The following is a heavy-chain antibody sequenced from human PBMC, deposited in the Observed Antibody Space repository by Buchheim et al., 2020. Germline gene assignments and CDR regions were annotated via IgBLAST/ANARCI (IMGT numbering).Heavy chain of an antibody. CDR2: ISSSSGTI. CDR3: ARALGYSYGPGDY. D-gene: IGHD5-18*01. CDR1: GFTFSSYT. Sequence: EVQLVESGGGLVQPGESLRLSCAASGFTFSSYTMNWVRQAPGKGLEWVTYISSSSGTIYYADSVKGRFTISRDNAKNSLYLQMNSLRAEDTAVYYCARALGYSYGPGDYWGQGTL. J-gene: IGHJ4*02. V-gene: IGHV3-48*01.